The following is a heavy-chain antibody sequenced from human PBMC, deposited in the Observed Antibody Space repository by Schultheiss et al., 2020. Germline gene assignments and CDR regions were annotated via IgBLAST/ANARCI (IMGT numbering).Heavy chain of an antibody. Sequence: GGSLRLSCAASGFTFSSYAMSWVRQAPGKGLEWVSAISGSGGSTYYADSVKGRFTISRDNSKNTLYLQMNSLRAEDTAVYYCAKGYDFWSGYWGFDYWGQGTLVTGSS. CDR2: ISGSGGST. V-gene: IGHV3-23*01. CDR1: GFTFSSYA. J-gene: IGHJ4*02. CDR3: AKGYDFWSGYWGFDY. D-gene: IGHD3-3*01.